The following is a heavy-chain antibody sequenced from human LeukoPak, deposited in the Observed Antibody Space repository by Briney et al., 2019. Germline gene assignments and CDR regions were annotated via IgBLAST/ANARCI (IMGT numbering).Heavy chain of an antibody. Sequence: SETLSLTCTVSGGSISSGSYYWSWIRQPAGKGLEWIGRIYTSGSTNYNPSLKSRVTISVDTSKNQFSLKLSSVTAADTAVYYCARDRLLWFGELLTGWFDPWGQGTLVTVSS. CDR3: ARDRLLWFGELLTGWFDP. V-gene: IGHV4-61*02. CDR2: IYTSGST. CDR1: GGSISSGSYY. J-gene: IGHJ5*02. D-gene: IGHD3-10*01.